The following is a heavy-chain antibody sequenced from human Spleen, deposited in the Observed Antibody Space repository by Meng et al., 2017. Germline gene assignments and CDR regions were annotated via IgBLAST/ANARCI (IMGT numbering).Heavy chain of an antibody. CDR3: ARDSRYCTGGSCYPDSYGMDV. D-gene: IGHD2-15*01. V-gene: IGHV1-69*13. Sequence: SVKVSCKASGDTFNNYAINWVRQAPGQGLEWMGGIIPIFGTANYAQTFQDRVTITADESTSTVNMELSSLRSEDTAVYYCARDSRYCTGGSCYPDSYGMDVWGQGTTVTVSS. CDR2: IIPIFGTA. CDR1: GDTFNNYA. J-gene: IGHJ6*02.